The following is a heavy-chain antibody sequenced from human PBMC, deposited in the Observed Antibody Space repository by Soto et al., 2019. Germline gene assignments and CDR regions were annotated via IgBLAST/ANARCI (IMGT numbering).Heavy chain of an antibody. J-gene: IGHJ6*03. CDR3: AKVPGGSSRRSQYYMDV. CDR1: GFTFSSYA. V-gene: IGHV3-23*01. CDR2: SSGGGGGT. Sequence: PGGSLRLSCAASGFTFSSYAMSWVRQAPGKGLEWVSGSSGGGGGTYYADSVKGRFTISRDNSKNTVYLQMNNLRAEDTAVYFCAKVPGGSSRRSQYYMDVWGKGTTVTVSS. D-gene: IGHD6-6*01.